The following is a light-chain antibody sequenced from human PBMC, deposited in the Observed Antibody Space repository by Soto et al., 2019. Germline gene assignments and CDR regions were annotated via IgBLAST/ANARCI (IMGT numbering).Light chain of an antibody. V-gene: IGKV3-20*01. J-gene: IGKJ1*01. CDR1: QSVSSSY. CDR3: QQYHTSPLT. Sequence: EIVMTQSPATLSVSPGERATFSCRASQSVSSSYIAWYQQKRGQAPRRLIYGASIRATGIPDRFSGSGSGTDFTLTISRLEPEDFALYYCQQYHTSPLTFGQGTKLDIK. CDR2: GAS.